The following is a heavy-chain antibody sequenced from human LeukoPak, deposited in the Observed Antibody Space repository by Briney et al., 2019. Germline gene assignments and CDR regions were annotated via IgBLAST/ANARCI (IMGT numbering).Heavy chain of an antibody. Sequence: QAGGSLRLSCAASGFTFSSYWMHWVRQAPGKGLVRVSRINSDMSTTTYADSVKGRFTISRDNAKNTLYLQMNSLRAEDTAVYYCAKIYEILPWCPEWWGQGTLVTVSS. CDR3: AKIYEILPWCPEW. D-gene: IGHD3-9*01. CDR1: GFTFSSYW. CDR2: INSDMSTT. J-gene: IGHJ4*02. V-gene: IGHV3-74*01.